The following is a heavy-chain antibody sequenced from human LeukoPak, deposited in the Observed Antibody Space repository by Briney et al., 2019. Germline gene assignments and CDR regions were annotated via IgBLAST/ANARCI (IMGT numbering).Heavy chain of an antibody. D-gene: IGHD3-22*01. V-gene: IGHV3-74*01. CDR3: ARGYDSSGYWYWYFDL. CDR1: GFTFSSYA. J-gene: IGHJ2*01. Sequence: GGSLRLSCAASGFTFSSYAMSRVRQAPGKGLVWVSRINSDGSSTSYADSVKGRFTISRDNAKNTLYLQMNSLRAEDTAVYYCARGYDSSGYWYWYFDLWGRGTLVTVSS. CDR2: INSDGSST.